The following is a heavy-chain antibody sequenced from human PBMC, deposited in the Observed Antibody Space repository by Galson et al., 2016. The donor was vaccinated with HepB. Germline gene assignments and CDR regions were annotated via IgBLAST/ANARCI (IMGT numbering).Heavy chain of an antibody. CDR3: AREGYCNGGSSFAY. CDR1: GYTFTSHF. Sequence: SVKVSCKASGYTFTSHFIHWVRQAPGQGPEWMGIISPSGGGTTYAQKFQDRVTMTRDTSTSTIYMELSSLRSEDVAVYYCAREGYCNGGSSFAYWGQGTLVTVSS. V-gene: IGHV1-46*01. J-gene: IGHJ4*02. D-gene: IGHD2-15*01. CDR2: ISPSGGGT.